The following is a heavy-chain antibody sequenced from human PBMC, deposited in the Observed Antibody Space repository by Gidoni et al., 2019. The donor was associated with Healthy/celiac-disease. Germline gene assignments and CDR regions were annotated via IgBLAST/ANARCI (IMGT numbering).Heavy chain of an antibody. V-gene: IGHV4-59*01. Sequence: QVQLQESGPGLVKPSETLSLTCTVSGGSISSYYWSWIRQPPGKGLEWIGYIYYSGSTNYNPSLKSRVTISVDTSKNQFSLKLSSVTAADTAVYYCARGWGIAAAGYWGQGTLVTVSS. D-gene: IGHD6-13*01. CDR1: GGSISSYY. CDR2: IYYSGST. J-gene: IGHJ4*02. CDR3: ARGWGIAAAGY.